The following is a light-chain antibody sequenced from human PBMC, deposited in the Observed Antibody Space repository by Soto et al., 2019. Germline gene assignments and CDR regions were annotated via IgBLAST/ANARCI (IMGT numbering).Light chain of an antibody. Sequence: DIQMTQSPSTLSASVGDRVTITCRASQSISSWLAWYQQKPGKAPKLLIYKTSNLESGVPSRFSGSGSGTEFSLTISSLQPDDSATYYCQQYKSFSLTFGGGTRVEAK. V-gene: IGKV1-5*03. J-gene: IGKJ4*01. CDR2: KTS. CDR3: QQYKSFSLT. CDR1: QSISSW.